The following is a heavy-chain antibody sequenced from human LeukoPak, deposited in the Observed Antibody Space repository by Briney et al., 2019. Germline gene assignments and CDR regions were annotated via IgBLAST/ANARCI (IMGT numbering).Heavy chain of an antibody. CDR1: GGSISSYS. D-gene: IGHD5-12*01. Sequence: SETLSLTCTVSGGSISSYSWSWMRQPPGKGLEWIGSIYYTGDTYYNLSLKSRLTISVDTSKNQFSLKLSSVTAADTAVYYCARRGYSGYDYWGQGTLVTVSS. CDR3: ARRGYSGYDY. V-gene: IGHV4-59*12. J-gene: IGHJ4*02. CDR2: IYYTGDT.